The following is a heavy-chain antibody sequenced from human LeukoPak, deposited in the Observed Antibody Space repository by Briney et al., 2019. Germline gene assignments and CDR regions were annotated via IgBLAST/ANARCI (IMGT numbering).Heavy chain of an antibody. J-gene: IGHJ4*02. D-gene: IGHD6-19*01. V-gene: IGHV3-72*01. CDR3: VRASYSSGWYPDY. Sequence: GGSLRLSCAASGFTFSDHYVHWVRQARGKGLEWVGRTRNKASSYTTEYAASVKGRFTISRDDSKNSLYLQMSSLKTEDTAVYYCVRASYSSGWYPDYWGQGTLVTVSS. CDR2: TRNKASSYTT. CDR1: GFTFSDHY.